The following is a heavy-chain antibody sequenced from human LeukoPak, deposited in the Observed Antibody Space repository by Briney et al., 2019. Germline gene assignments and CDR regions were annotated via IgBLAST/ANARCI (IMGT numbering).Heavy chain of an antibody. CDR1: GFTFRNYE. V-gene: IGHV3-48*03. CDR3: VRGRYYNDCRGFYPGFDC. CDR2: INSIAFTI. D-gene: IGHD3-22*01. Sequence: GGSLRLSCEASGFTFRNYEMNWVRQAPGKGLEWVAYINSIAFTIHYAESVKGRFTISRDNAKSSLYLRMNSLRVEDTAVYYCVRGRYYNDCRGFYPGFDCWGQGTLVTVSS. J-gene: IGHJ4*02.